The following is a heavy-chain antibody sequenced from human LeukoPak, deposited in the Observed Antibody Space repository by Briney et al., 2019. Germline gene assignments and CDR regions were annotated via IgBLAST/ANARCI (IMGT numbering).Heavy chain of an antibody. CDR1: GFSLRSFA. D-gene: IGHD3-3*01. CDR3: AKQGRNDFVDS. CDR2: SSGDGGNT. V-gene: IGHV3-23*01. Sequence: PGRSLRLSCAASGFSLRSFAMSWVRQAPGKGLEWVSASSGDGGNTDYANSVKGRFTISRDNSKNTIYLQMNSLRADDTAVYYCAKQGRNDFVDSWGQGTLVTVSS. J-gene: IGHJ4*02.